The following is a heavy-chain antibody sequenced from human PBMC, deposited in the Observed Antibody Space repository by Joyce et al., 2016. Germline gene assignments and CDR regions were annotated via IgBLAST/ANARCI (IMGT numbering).Heavy chain of an antibody. J-gene: IGHJ2*01. CDR1: GYTFTDYY. Sequence: QVQLVQSGAEVKKPGASVKVSCKASGYTFTDYYIHWVRQAPGQGLEWMGGINLNSGGTDYPQKVHGRVTMTRDTSIRTAYMELTGLRSDDTAVYYCARGDLRTSSPLFWYFALWGRGTLVTVSS. CDR3: ARGDLRTSSPLFWYFAL. CDR2: INLNSGGT. D-gene: IGHD2-2*01. V-gene: IGHV1-2*02.